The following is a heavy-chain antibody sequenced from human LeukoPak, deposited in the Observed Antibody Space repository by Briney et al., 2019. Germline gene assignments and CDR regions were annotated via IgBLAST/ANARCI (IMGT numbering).Heavy chain of an antibody. D-gene: IGHD2-15*01. CDR2: ISGSGGST. V-gene: IGHV3-23*01. Sequence: GGSLRLSCAASGFTFSSYAMSWVRQAPGKGLEWVSAISGSGGSTYYTDSVKGRFTISRDNSKNTLYLQMNSLRAEDTAVHYCAIYCSGGSCYAGGIDYWGQGTLVTVSS. J-gene: IGHJ4*02. CDR3: AIYCSGGSCYAGGIDY. CDR1: GFTFSSYA.